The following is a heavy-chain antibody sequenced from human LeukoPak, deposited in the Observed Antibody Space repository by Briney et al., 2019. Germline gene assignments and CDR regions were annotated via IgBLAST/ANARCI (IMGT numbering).Heavy chain of an antibody. V-gene: IGHV3-73*01. CDR1: GFTFSSYG. J-gene: IGHJ6*03. D-gene: IGHD5-18*01. CDR3: TSRRRSGYSYGPTSYYMDV. Sequence: SGGSLRLSCAASGFTFSSYGMHWVRQAPGKGLEWVGRIRSKANSYATAYAASVKGRFTISRDDSKNTAYLQMNSLKTEDTAVYYCTSRRRSGYSYGPTSYYMDVWGKGTTVTVSS. CDR2: IRSKANSYAT.